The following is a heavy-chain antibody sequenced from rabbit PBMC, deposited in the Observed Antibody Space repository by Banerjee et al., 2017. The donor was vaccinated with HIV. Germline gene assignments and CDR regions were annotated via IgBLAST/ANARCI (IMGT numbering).Heavy chain of an antibody. D-gene: IGHD1-1*01. CDR3: ARDGGSGWYLDRLDL. CDR1: GFSFSSSYW. J-gene: IGHJ3*01. Sequence: QEQLEESGGDLVKPEGSLTLTCKASGFSFSSSYWISWVRQAPGKGPEWIACINTISGDTVYATWAKGRFTISKASWTTVTLQMTSLTAADTATYFCARDGGSGWYLDRLDLWGPGTLVTVS. CDR2: INTISGDT. V-gene: IGHV1S45*01.